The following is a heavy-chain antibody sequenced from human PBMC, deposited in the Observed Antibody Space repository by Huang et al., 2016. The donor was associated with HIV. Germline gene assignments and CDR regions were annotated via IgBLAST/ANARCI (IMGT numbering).Heavy chain of an antibody. CDR3: ARDKTPIYISTYYDAFDI. V-gene: IGHV3-7*01. Sequence: EVQLVESGGGLVQPGGSLRLSCAVSGFTFSNYWMTWGRQAAGKGLEWVANISGDGGVKHNVDSVKGRFTISRDNAKDSLYLQMDSLRAEDTAAYYCARDKTPIYISTYYDAFDIWGQGTVVTVSS. CDR2: ISGDGGVK. J-gene: IGHJ3*02. CDR1: GFTFSNYW. D-gene: IGHD3-22*01.